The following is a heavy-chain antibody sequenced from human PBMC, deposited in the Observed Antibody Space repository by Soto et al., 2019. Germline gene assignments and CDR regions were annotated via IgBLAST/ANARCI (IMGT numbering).Heavy chain of an antibody. CDR3: AKDVDPIAAAGTFDY. Sequence: QVQLVESGGGVVQPGRSLRLSCEASGFTLSSYGMHWVRQAPGKGLEWVAVISYDGSNKYYADSVKGRFTISRDNSKNTLYLQMNSLRAEDTAVYYCAKDVDPIAAAGTFDYWGQGTLVTVSS. V-gene: IGHV3-30*18. D-gene: IGHD6-13*01. J-gene: IGHJ4*02. CDR2: ISYDGSNK. CDR1: GFTLSSYG.